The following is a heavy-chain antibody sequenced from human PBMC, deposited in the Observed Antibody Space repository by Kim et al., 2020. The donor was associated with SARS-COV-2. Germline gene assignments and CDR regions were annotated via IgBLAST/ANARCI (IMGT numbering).Heavy chain of an antibody. CDR3: ARGRDTAMVNSRRYYYYGMDV. Sequence: SVKVSCKASGGTFSSYAISWVRQAPGQGLEWMGGIIPIFGTANYAQKFQGRVTITADESTSTAYMELSSLRSEDTAVYYCARGRDTAMVNSRRYYYYGMDVWGQGTTVTVSS. CDR1: GGTFSSYA. CDR2: IIPIFGTA. J-gene: IGHJ6*02. V-gene: IGHV1-69*13. D-gene: IGHD5-18*01.